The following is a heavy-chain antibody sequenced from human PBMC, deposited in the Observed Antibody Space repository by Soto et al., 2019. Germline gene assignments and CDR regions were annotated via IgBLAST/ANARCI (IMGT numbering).Heavy chain of an antibody. J-gene: IGHJ6*02. Sequence: PSETLSLTCAVYGGSFSCYYWSWIRQPPGKGLEWIGEINHSGSTNYNPSLKSRVTISVDTSKNQFSLKLSSVTAADTAVYYCARGRHXSSTSCYTYYYYYYGMDVWGQGTTVTV. CDR1: GGSFSCYY. V-gene: IGHV4-34*01. CDR3: ARGRHXSSTSCYTYYYYYYGMDV. CDR2: INHSGST. D-gene: IGHD2-2*02.